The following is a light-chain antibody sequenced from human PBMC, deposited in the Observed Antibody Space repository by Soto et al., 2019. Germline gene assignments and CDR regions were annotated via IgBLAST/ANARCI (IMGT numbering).Light chain of an antibody. CDR2: GAS. V-gene: IGKV3-20*01. CDR3: HKYATSPYT. Sequence: EIVLTQSPGTLSLSPGERVTLACRASQSFSSSSRYLAWYQQKPGQAPRLLIYGASSRPTGIPERFRGSGSGTDFTLTITRLEPEDFEVYYCHKYATSPYTFGQWTRLEI. CDR1: QSFSSSSRY. J-gene: IGKJ2*01.